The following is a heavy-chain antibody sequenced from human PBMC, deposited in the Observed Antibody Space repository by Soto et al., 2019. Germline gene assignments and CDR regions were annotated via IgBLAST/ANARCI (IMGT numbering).Heavy chain of an antibody. CDR3: ARDTYYYGSGTLKRIGYFDY. CDR2: MSDSGRGT. V-gene: IGHV3-23*01. J-gene: IGHJ4*02. Sequence: GGSLRLSCVGSGFTFSSYAMSWVRQAPGKGLEWVSGMSDSGRGTYYAGSVKGRFTVSTDNSKNTLYLQMNSLRAEDTAVYYCARDTYYYGSGTLKRIGYFDYWGQGTLVTVSS. D-gene: IGHD3-10*01. CDR1: GFTFSSYA.